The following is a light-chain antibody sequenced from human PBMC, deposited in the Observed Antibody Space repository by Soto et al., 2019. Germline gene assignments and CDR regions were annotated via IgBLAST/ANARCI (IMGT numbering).Light chain of an antibody. J-gene: IGKJ1*01. CDR3: QQFRNWPWT. CDR2: GAS. CDR1: QSVYSN. V-gene: IGKV3D-15*01. Sequence: EIVMTQSPATLSVSPGEGATLSCRASQSVYSNLAWHQQKPGQAPRLLIYGASTRATGVPARFSGSGSGTEFTLTISSLQSEDFAVYYCQQFRNWPWTFGQGTKVDIK.